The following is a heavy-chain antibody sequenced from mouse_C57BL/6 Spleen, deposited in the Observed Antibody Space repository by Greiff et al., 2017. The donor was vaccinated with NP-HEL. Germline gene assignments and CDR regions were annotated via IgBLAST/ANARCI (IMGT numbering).Heavy chain of an antibody. V-gene: IGHV1-55*01. CDR2: IYPGSGST. CDR3: ARPLYDYDQAWFAY. CDR1: GYTFTSYW. Sequence: QVQLQQPGAELVKPGASVKMSCKASGYTFTSYWITWVKQRPGQGLEWIGDIYPGSGSTNYNEKFKSKATLTVDTSSSTAYMQLSSLTSEDSAVYYCARPLYDYDQAWFAYWGQGTLVTASA. D-gene: IGHD2-4*01. J-gene: IGHJ3*01.